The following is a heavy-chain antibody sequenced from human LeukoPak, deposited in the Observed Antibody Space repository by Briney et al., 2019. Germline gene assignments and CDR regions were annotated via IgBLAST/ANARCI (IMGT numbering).Heavy chain of an antibody. J-gene: IGHJ6*02. V-gene: IGHV3-74*01. CDR3: ARNNGMDV. Sequence: GGSLRLSCAASGLTFSSHWMHWVRQAPGKGLVWVSHINSDGSWTGYADSVKGRFTISKDNAKNSLYLQMNSLRAEDTALYHCARNNGMDVWGQGTTVIVSS. CDR1: GLTFSSHW. CDR2: INSDGSWT.